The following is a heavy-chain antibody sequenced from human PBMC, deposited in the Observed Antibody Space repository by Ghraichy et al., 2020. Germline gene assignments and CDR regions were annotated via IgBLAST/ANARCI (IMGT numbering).Heavy chain of an antibody. CDR2: IDYSGST. D-gene: IGHD6-19*01. Sequence: SETLSLTCTVSGASISSNYWSWIRQPPGQGLERIWNIDYSGSTKYNPSLTSRVTISVDTSKTQFSLKLTSVTAADTAVFYCARNSARSASGWLEYFDYWGQGFRVTVSS. V-gene: IGHV4-59*01. CDR3: ARNSARSASGWLEYFDY. CDR1: GASISSNY. J-gene: IGHJ4*02.